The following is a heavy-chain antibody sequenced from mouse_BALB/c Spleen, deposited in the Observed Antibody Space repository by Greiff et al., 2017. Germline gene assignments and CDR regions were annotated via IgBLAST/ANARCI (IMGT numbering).Heavy chain of an antibody. D-gene: IGHD3-2*01. CDR2: IDPETGGT. Sequence: VQLQQSGAELVRPGASVTLSCKASGYTFTDYEMHWVKQTPVHGLEWIGAIDPETGGTAYNQKFKGKATLTADKSSSTAYMELRSLTSEDSAVYYCTVDSSGYLPAYWGQGTLVTVSA. J-gene: IGHJ3*01. V-gene: IGHV1-15*01. CDR1: GYTFTDYE. CDR3: TVDSSGYLPAY.